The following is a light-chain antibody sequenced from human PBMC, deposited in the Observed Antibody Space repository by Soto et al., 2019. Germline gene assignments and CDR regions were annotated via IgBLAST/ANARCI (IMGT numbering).Light chain of an antibody. CDR3: RSYAGSNNFV. J-gene: IGLJ1*01. Sequence: QSFLTQPPSSSGFTGQSVTISCTGSSSDVGYYDYVSWYQQHPGKAPKLVIYEVTKRPAGVPDRVSASKAGNTASLTVSGLRAEDEADHYCRSYAGSNNFVFGSGTKVTVL. CDR1: SSDVGYYDY. V-gene: IGLV2-8*01. CDR2: EVT.